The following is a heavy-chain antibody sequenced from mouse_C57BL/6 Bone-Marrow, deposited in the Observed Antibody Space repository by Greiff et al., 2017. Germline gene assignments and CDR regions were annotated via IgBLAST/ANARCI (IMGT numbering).Heavy chain of an antibody. CDR2: IHPNSGST. Sequence: QVQLQQPGAELVKPGASVKLSCKASGYTFTSYWMHWVKQRPGQGLEWIGMIHPNSGSTNYNEKCKSKATLTVDKSSSTAYMQLSSLTSEDSAVYYCARKDSNYVWYFDVWGTGTTVTVSS. V-gene: IGHV1-64*01. J-gene: IGHJ1*03. CDR3: ARKDSNYVWYFDV. CDR1: GYTFTSYW. D-gene: IGHD2-5*01.